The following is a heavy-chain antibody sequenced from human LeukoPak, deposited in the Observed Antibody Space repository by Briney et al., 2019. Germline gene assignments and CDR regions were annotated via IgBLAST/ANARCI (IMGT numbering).Heavy chain of an antibody. Sequence: ASVKVSCKASGYTFTSYDINWVRQATGQGLEWMGWMNPNSGNTGYAQKFQGRVTITRNTSISTAYMELSSLRSEDTAVYYCARDQLTTVTSDGDAFDIWGQGTMVTVSS. CDR2: MNPNSGNT. J-gene: IGHJ3*02. V-gene: IGHV1-8*03. CDR3: ARDQLTTVTSDGDAFDI. CDR1: GYTFTSYD. D-gene: IGHD4-17*01.